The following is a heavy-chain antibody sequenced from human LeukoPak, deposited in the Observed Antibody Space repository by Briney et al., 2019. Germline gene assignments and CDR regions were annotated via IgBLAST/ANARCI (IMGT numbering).Heavy chain of an antibody. J-gene: IGHJ4*02. D-gene: IGHD5-12*01. CDR3: AIRKSGNAIDY. V-gene: IGHV3-23*01. CDR1: GFTFSSYA. Sequence: PGGSLRLSCAASGFTFSSYAMSWVRQAPGKGLEWVSSISGSGVRTYYADSVKGRFTISRDNSKNTLYLQMNSLRAEDTAVYYCAIRKSGNAIDYWGQGTLVTVSS. CDR2: ISGSGVRT.